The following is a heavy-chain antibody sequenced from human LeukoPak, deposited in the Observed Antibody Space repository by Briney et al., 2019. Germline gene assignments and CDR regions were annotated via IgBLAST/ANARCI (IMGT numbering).Heavy chain of an antibody. CDR2: INPSCGST. CDR3: ARVEATYYDFWSGYYHPATLEYGMDV. CDR1: GYTFTSYY. V-gene: IGHV1-46*01. J-gene: IGHJ6*02. Sequence: ASVKVSCKASGYTFTSYYMHWVRQAPGQGLEWMGIINPSCGSTSYAQKFQGRVTMTRDTSTSTVYMELSSLRSEDTAVYYCARVEATYYDFWSGYYHPATLEYGMDVWGQGTTVTVSS. D-gene: IGHD3-3*01.